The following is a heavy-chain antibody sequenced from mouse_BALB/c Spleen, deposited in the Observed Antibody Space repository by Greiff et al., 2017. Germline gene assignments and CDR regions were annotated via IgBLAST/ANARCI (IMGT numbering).Heavy chain of an antibody. CDR3: ARDYRYDGGYLGC. D-gene: IGHD2-14*01. CDR1: GFIFSSFG. CDR2: ISSGSSTI. V-gene: IGHV5-17*02. Sequence: EVMLVVSGGRLVQPGGSRKLSCAASGFIFSSFGMHWVRQAPEKGLEWVAYISSGSSTIYYVDTVKGRFSISCVNPKNTLLLQMNSLRSEGTAMHYCARDYRYDGGYLGCWGRGTTLGVSS. J-gene: IGHJ2*01.